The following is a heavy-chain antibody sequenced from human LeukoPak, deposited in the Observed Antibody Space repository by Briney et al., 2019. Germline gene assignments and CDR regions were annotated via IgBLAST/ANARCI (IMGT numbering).Heavy chain of an antibody. CDR3: ARVEWGVVNWFDP. CDR1: GGSISSYY. Sequence: SETLSLTCTVSGGSISSYYWSWIRQPPGKGLEWIGYIYYRGSTNYNPSLKSRVTISVDTSKNQFSLKLSSVTAADTAVYYCARVEWGVVNWFDPWGQGTLVPVSS. J-gene: IGHJ5*02. CDR2: IYYRGST. D-gene: IGHD3-16*01. V-gene: IGHV4-59*01.